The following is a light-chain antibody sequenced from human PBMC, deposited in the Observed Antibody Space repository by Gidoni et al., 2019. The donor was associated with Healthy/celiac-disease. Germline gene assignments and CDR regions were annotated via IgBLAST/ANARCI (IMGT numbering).Light chain of an antibody. Sequence: AIWMPQSPSLLSASTGDRVTISCRMRQGISSYLACYQQKPGKAPELLIYAASTMQSGVPSRFSGSGSGTDVTLTISCLQSEDFATYYCQQYYSFHRTFGQGTKVEIK. CDR1: QGISSY. CDR2: AAS. J-gene: IGKJ1*01. V-gene: IGKV1D-8*02. CDR3: QQYYSFHRT.